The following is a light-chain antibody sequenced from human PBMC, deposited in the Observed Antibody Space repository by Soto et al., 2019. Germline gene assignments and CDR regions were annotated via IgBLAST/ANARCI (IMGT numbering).Light chain of an antibody. J-gene: IGKJ4*01. CDR2: GAS. V-gene: IGKV3-20*01. CDR3: QQYGGLPLT. CDR1: HSITDY. Sequence: EIVLTQSPGTLSLSPGDRATLSCRASHSITDYLAWYQQKPGQPPRLLIYGASARAIGIPDRFSGRGSGTDFTPTISRLEPEDFAVYHCQQYGGLPLTFGGGTKVEIK.